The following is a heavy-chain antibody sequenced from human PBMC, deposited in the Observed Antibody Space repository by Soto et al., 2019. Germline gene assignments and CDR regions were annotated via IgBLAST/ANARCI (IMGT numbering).Heavy chain of an antibody. Sequence: EVQLVESGGGLVKPGGSLRLSCAVSGFTFSNAWMSWVRQAPGKGLEWVGRIKSKTDGGTTDYAAPVKGRFTISRDDSKNTLYLQMNSLKTEDTAVYYCTTGYYGSGSYYNYYYYGMDVWGQGNTVTVSS. V-gene: IGHV3-15*01. J-gene: IGHJ6*02. CDR1: GFTFSNAW. CDR2: IKSKTDGGTT. D-gene: IGHD3-10*01. CDR3: TTGYYGSGSYYNYYYYGMDV.